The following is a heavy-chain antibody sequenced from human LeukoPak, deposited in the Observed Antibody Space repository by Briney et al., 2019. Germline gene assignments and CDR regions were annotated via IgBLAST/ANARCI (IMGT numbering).Heavy chain of an antibody. D-gene: IGHD1-26*01. CDR1: GGSTSSGGYY. V-gene: IGHV4-30-2*01. CDR2: IYHDGST. Sequence: PSQTLSLTCTVSGGSTSSGGYYWSWIRQPPGKGPEWIGYIYHDGSTYYNPSLKSRVPISVDRSKNQFSLKLSSVTAADTAVYFCGRAPRIGGGWFDPWGQGTLGTGFS. J-gene: IGHJ5*02. CDR3: GRAPRIGGGWFDP.